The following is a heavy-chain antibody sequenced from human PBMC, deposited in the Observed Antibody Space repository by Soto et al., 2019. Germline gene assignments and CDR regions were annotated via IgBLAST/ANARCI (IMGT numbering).Heavy chain of an antibody. J-gene: IGHJ3*02. CDR1: GFTFSSYS. D-gene: IGHD1-26*01. CDR3: AKDHRWDPDAFDI. V-gene: IGHV3-23*01. CDR2: ISGSGGST. Sequence: GGSLRLSCAASGFTFSSYSMSWVRQAPGKGLEWVSAISGSGGSTYYADSVKGRFTISRDNSKNTLYLQMNSLRAEDTAVYYCAKDHRWDPDAFDIWGQGTMVTVSS.